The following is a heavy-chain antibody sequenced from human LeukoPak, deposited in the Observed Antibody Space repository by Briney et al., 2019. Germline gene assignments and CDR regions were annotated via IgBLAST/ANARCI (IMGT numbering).Heavy chain of an antibody. J-gene: IGHJ6*03. CDR1: GFTFSSYW. V-gene: IGHV3-7*01. CDR2: IKQDGSEN. Sequence: PGGSLRLSCAASGFTFSSYWMSWVRQAPGKGLEGVANIKQDGSENYYVDSVKGRFTISRDNAKNSLFLLMTSLRGEDTAVYYCAREIYMVRRAYYFYMDVWGKGTTVTVSS. CDR3: AREIYMVRRAYYFYMDV. D-gene: IGHD3-10*01.